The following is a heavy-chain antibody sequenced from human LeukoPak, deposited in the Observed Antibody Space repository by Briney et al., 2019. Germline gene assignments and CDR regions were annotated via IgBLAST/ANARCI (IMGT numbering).Heavy chain of an antibody. V-gene: IGHV4-34*01. Sequence: SETLSLTCAVYGGSFSGYYWSWIRQPPGKGLEWIGEINHSGSTNYNPSLKSRVTISVDTSKNQFSLKLSSVTAAGTAVYCCARAPRYGDLDYWGQGTLVTVSS. CDR3: ARAPRYGDLDY. J-gene: IGHJ4*02. CDR1: GGSFSGYY. CDR2: INHSGST. D-gene: IGHD4-17*01.